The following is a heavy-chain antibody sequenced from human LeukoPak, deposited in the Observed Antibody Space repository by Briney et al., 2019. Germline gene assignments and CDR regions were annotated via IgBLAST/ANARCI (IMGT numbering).Heavy chain of an antibody. CDR2: IYTSGST. V-gene: IGHV4-4*07. CDR3: TRDSSGYSSRYYYYYMDV. CDR1: GGSISSYY. D-gene: IGHD3-22*01. J-gene: IGHJ6*03. Sequence: SETLSLTCTVSGGSISSYYWSWVRQPAGKGLEWIGRIYTSGSTNYNPSLKSRVTMSVDTSKNQSSLRLSSVTAADTAVYYCTRDSSGYSSRYYYYYMDVWGKGTTVTVSS.